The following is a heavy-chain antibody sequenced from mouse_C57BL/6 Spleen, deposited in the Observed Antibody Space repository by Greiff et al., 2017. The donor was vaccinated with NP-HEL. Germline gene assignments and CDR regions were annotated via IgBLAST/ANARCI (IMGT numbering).Heavy chain of an antibody. CDR3: AREFYYDYVYYAMDY. D-gene: IGHD2-4*01. Sequence: QVQLQQSGPELVKPGASVKISCKASGYAFSSSWMNWVKQRPGKGLEWIGRIYPGDGDTNYNGKFKGKATLTADKSSSTAYMQLSSLTSEDSAVYFCAREFYYDYVYYAMDYWGQGPSVTVAS. CDR1: GYAFSSSW. J-gene: IGHJ4*01. V-gene: IGHV1-82*01. CDR2: IYPGDGDT.